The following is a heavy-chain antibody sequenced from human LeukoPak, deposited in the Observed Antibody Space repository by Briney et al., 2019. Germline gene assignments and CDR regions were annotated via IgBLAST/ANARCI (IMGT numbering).Heavy chain of an antibody. V-gene: IGHV3-49*04. CDR3: TSPYDY. CDR1: GVTFGEYA. CDR2: IRSKAYGGTT. J-gene: IGHJ4*02. Sequence: GRSLRLSCIASGVTFGEYAMRWGRQAPGKGLEWVGFIRSKAYGGTTEYAASVKGRFTISRDDSKSIAYLQMNSLKTEDTAVYYCTSPYDYWGQGTLVTVSS.